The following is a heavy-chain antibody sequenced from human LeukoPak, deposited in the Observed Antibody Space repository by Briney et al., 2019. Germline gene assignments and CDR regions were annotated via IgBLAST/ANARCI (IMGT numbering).Heavy chain of an antibody. V-gene: IGHV3-66*01. Sequence: HPGGSLRLSCAASGFTVSSNYMSWVRQAPGKGLEWVSVIYSGGSTYYADSVKVRFTISRDNSKNTLYPQMNSLRAEDTAVYYCARGSSGWLSHGSGDYWGQGTLVTVSS. CDR3: ARGSSGWLSHGSGDY. CDR1: GFTVSSNY. J-gene: IGHJ4*02. D-gene: IGHD6-19*01. CDR2: IYSGGST.